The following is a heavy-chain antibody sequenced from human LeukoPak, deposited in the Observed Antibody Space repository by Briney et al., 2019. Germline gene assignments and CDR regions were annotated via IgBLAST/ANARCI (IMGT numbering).Heavy chain of an antibody. Sequence: SVKVSCKASGGTFSSYAISWVRQAPGQGLEWMGGIIPIFGTANYAQKFQGRVTITADESTSTAYMELSSLRSEDTAVYYCARDDYDYVWGSYRYDHFDYWGQGTLVTVSS. J-gene: IGHJ4*02. CDR1: GGTFSSYA. CDR3: ARDDYDYVWGSYRYDHFDY. V-gene: IGHV1-69*13. CDR2: IIPIFGTA. D-gene: IGHD3-16*02.